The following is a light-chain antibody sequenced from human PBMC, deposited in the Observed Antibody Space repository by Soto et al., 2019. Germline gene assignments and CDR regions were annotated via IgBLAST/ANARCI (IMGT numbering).Light chain of an antibody. CDR2: GAS. Sequence: EIVMTQSPATLSASPGERATLSCRASQSVSSSLGWYQQKPGQAPRLLIYGASIRATGIPARFRGSGSGTEFSLTISSLQSEDFAIYYCQQYSSWPPFTFGQGTRLEIK. J-gene: IGKJ2*01. V-gene: IGKV3D-15*01. CDR1: QSVSSS. CDR3: QQYSSWPPFT.